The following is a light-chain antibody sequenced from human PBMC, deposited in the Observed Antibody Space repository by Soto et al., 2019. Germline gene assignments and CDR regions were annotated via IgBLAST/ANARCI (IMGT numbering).Light chain of an antibody. J-gene: IGKJ2*01. CDR1: QSVSSSY. Sequence: EIVLTQSPGTLSLSLGERATLSCRASQSVSSSYLAWYQQKPGQAPRLLIYGATSRATGIPDRFSGSGSGTDFTLTISRLEPEDFAVYYCQQYGISPPYTVGQGNKLDIK. CDR3: QQYGISPPYT. V-gene: IGKV3-20*01. CDR2: GAT.